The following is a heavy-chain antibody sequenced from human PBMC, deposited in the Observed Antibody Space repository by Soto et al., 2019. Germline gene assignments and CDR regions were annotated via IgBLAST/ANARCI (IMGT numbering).Heavy chain of an antibody. J-gene: IGHJ6*02. D-gene: IGHD2-2*01. CDR1: GFTFSSYT. CDR3: ARDPPNDKTQLDYGMDV. V-gene: IGHV3-23*01. CDR2: ISARGGST. Sequence: EVQLLESGGGLGQGGGSLRLSCAASGFTFSSYTMNWVGRAPGKGREWVSLISARGGSTYYADSVKGRFTISRDNSKNTLYLQMNSLRAEDTGVYYCARDPPNDKTQLDYGMDVWGQGTAVTVSS.